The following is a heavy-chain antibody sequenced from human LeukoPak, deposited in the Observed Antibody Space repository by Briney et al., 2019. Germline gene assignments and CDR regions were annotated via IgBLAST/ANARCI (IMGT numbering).Heavy chain of an antibody. CDR3: ARDAGATAGFDY. D-gene: IGHD6-13*01. J-gene: IGHJ4*02. Sequence: ASVKVSCKASGYTFTGYYMHWVRQAPGQGLEWMGWINPNSGGTNYAQKLQGRVTMTTDTFTSTAYMELRSLTSDDTAVYYCARDAGATAGFDYWGQGTLVTVSS. CDR2: INPNSGGT. CDR1: GYTFTGYY. V-gene: IGHV1-2*02.